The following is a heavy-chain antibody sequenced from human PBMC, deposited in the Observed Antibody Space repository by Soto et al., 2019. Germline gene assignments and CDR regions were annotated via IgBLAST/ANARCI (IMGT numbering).Heavy chain of an antibody. D-gene: IGHD5-12*01. V-gene: IGHV3-53*01. CDR2: IFSDGRT. J-gene: IGHJ3*02. CDR1: GFTVSSTA. Sequence: EVQLVESGGSLIQPGDSLRLSCAASGFTVSSTAVTWVRQAPGKGLEWVSLIFSDGRTSYADSVKGRFTISRDSSKNTLFLQMNSLRAEDTAVYYCAIRRGYRGYDSAFDTWGQGTMVTVSS. CDR3: AIRRGYRGYDSAFDT.